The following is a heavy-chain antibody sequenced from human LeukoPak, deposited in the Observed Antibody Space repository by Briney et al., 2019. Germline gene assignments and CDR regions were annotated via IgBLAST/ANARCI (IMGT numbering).Heavy chain of an antibody. D-gene: IGHD3-22*01. CDR3: ARVDSSGYYIDY. Sequence: SETLSLTCAVYGGSFSGYYWSWIRQPPGKGLEWIGEINHSGSTNYNPSLKSRVTISVDTSKNQFSLKLSSVTAADTAVYYCARVDSSGYYIDYWGQGTLVTVSS. CDR1: GGSFSGYY. CDR2: INHSGST. V-gene: IGHV4-34*01. J-gene: IGHJ4*02.